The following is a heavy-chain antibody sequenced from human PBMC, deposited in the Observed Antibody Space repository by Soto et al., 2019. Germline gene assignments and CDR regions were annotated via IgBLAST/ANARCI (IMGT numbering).Heavy chain of an antibody. Sequence: ASVKVSCRVSGGNFNTYGIGWVRQAPGQGLEWMGEIIPLLGTPNYAQRFQDRLTISADESTTTAYMELSILRSEASGEYFCARLPVPTTYGGAVLDSWGQGTKVTVSS. V-gene: IGHV1-69*13. CDR1: GGNFNTYG. CDR2: IIPLLGTP. CDR3: ARLPVPTTYGGAVLDS. D-gene: IGHD3-16*01. J-gene: IGHJ4*02.